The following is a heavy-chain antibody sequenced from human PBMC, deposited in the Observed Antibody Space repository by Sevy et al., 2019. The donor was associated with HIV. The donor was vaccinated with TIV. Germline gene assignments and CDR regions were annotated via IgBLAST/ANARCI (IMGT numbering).Heavy chain of an antibody. V-gene: IGHV3-33*01. CDR2: IWYDGSNK. D-gene: IGHD1-1*01. CDR3: ARAKGGKLYYFDF. Sequence: GGSLRLSCAASGFTFSSFGMHWVRQAPGKGLEWVAVIWYDGSNKYYADFVKGRFTISRDNSKNTLYLQMNSLRAEDTAVYYCARAKGGKLYYFDFWGQGTLVTVSS. CDR1: GFTFSSFG. J-gene: IGHJ4*02.